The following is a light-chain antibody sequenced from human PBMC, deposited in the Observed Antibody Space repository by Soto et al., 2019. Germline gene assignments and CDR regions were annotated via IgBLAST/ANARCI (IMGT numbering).Light chain of an antibody. Sequence: QSVLTQPPSVYGAPGQRVTIYCNGNTANIRAGYDVHWYQQLPGTAPKLLIYGNSNRPSGVPDRFSGSKSGPSASLAITGLKAEDEADYYCQSYDSSRSGYVVFGGGTKLTV. CDR3: QSYDSSRSGYVV. CDR2: GNS. CDR1: TANIRAGYD. V-gene: IGLV1-40*01. J-gene: IGLJ2*01.